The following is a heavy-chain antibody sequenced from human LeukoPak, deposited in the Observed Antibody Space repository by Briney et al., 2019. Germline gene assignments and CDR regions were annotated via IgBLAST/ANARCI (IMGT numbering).Heavy chain of an antibody. CDR2: INHSGST. Sequence: SETLSLTCAVYGGSFSGYYWSWIRQPPGKGLEWIGEINHSGSTNYNPSLKSRVTISVDTSKNQFSLKLSSVTAADTAVYYCARGDLGYSSSPNSRYFDLWGRGTLVTVSS. CDR1: GGSFSGYY. D-gene: IGHD6-13*01. J-gene: IGHJ2*01. V-gene: IGHV4-34*01. CDR3: ARGDLGYSSSPNSRYFDL.